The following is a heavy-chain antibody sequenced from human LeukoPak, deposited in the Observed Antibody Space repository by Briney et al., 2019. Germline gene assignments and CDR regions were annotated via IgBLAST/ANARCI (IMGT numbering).Heavy chain of an antibody. CDR3: ARQGDQFLWAQFFDS. V-gene: IGHV1-69*13. D-gene: IGHD3-3*01. CDR1: GDFSSHA. CDR2: VIPVFNTS. J-gene: IGHJ5*01. Sequence: AASVKVSCKTSGDFSSHAISWVRQAPGQGLEWMGGVIPVFNTSKYAQKFQGRVTITADESTTTAYMELSNLKSEDTAVYYCARQGDQFLWAQFFDSWGEGTLVTVSS.